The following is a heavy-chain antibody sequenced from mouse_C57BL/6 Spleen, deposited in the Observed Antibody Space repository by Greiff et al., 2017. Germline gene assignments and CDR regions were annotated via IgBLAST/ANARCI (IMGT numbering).Heavy chain of an antibody. V-gene: IGHV1-22*01. J-gene: IGHJ3*01. CDR3: ARKAYYSNWFAY. D-gene: IGHD2-5*01. Sequence: VQLQQSGPELVKPGASVKMSCKASGFTFTDYNMHWVKQSHGKSLEWIGYINPNNGGTSYNQKFKGQATLTVNKSSSTAYMELRSLTSEDSAVYYWARKAYYSNWFAYWGQGTLVTVSA. CDR2: INPNNGGT. CDR1: GFTFTDYN.